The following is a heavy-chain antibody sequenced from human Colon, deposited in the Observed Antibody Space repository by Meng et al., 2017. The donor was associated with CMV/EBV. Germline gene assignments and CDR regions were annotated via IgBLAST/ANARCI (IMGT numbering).Heavy chain of an antibody. D-gene: IGHD3-10*01. CDR3: ATTMVRGVISTFDY. CDR1: GYTFTGYY. CDR2: INPNSGGT. J-gene: IGHJ4*02. Sequence: ASVKVSCKASGYTFTGYYMHWVRQAPGQGLEWMGWINPNSGGTNYAQKFQGRVTMTSDTSISTAYMELSRLRSDDTAVYYCATTMVRGVISTFDYWGQGTLVTVSS. V-gene: IGHV1-2*02.